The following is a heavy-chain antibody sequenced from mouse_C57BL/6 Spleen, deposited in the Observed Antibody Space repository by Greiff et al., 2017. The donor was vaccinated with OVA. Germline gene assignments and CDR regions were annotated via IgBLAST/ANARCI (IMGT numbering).Heavy chain of an antibody. Sequence: QVQLQQSGPELVKPGASVKISCKASGYAFSSSWMNWVKQRPGKGLEWIGRIYPGDGDTNYNGKFKGKATLTADKSSSTAYMQLSSLTSEDSAVYCCARGGGGPYFDYWGQGTTLTVSS. D-gene: IGHD1-1*02. CDR3: ARGGGGPYFDY. J-gene: IGHJ2*01. CDR2: IYPGDGDT. V-gene: IGHV1-82*01. CDR1: GYAFSSSW.